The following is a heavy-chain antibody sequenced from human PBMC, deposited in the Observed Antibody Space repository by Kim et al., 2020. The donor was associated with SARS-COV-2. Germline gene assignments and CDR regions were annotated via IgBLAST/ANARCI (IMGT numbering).Heavy chain of an antibody. CDR3: AREGDYYDSSGYWFFHY. D-gene: IGHD3-22*01. V-gene: IGHV3-11*04. J-gene: IGHJ4*02. Sequence: VKGRFTIARDNAKNSLYLPMNSLRAEDTAVYYCAREGDYYDSSGYWFFHYWGQGTLVTVSS.